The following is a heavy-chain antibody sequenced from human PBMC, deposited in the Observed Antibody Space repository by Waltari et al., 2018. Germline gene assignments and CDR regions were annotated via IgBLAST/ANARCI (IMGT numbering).Heavy chain of an antibody. D-gene: IGHD3-22*01. V-gene: IGHV6-1*01. J-gene: IGHJ3*02. Sequence: QVQLQQSGPGLVKPSQTLSLTCAISGDSVSTNSSAWNWIGPSPSRGLEWLGRTYYRSKWYNDYAVSVKSRMTINPDTSKNQFSLHLNSVTPEDTAVYYCARGDSRDYLNAFDIWGQGTMVTVSS. CDR2: TYYRSKWYN. CDR1: GDSVSTNSSA. CDR3: ARGDSRDYLNAFDI.